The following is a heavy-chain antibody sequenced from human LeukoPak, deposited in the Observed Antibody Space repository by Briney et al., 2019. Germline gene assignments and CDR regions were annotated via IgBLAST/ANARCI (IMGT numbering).Heavy chain of an antibody. V-gene: IGHV3-53*01. CDR2: IYSGGST. Sequence: PGGSLRLSCAASGFTVSRNYMGWVRQAPGKGLEWVSVIYSGGSTYYADSVKGRFTISRDNSKNTLYLQMNGLRAEDTAVYYCARDGRGENWFDPWGQGTLVSVSS. CDR1: GFTVSRNY. CDR3: ARDGRGENWFDP. D-gene: IGHD3-10*01. J-gene: IGHJ5*02.